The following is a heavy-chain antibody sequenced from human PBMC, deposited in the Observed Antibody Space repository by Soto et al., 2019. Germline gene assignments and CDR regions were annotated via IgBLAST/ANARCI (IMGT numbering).Heavy chain of an antibody. CDR2: IYYSGST. CDR3: ATLRFLEWLSP. Sequence: SATLSLTCTVSGGSISSSSYYWGWIRQPPGKGLEWIGSIYYSGSTYYNPSLKSRVTISVDTSKNQFSLKLSSVTAADTAVYYCATLRFLEWLSPWGQGTLVTVS. D-gene: IGHD3-3*01. V-gene: IGHV4-39*01. CDR1: GGSISSSSYY. J-gene: IGHJ5*02.